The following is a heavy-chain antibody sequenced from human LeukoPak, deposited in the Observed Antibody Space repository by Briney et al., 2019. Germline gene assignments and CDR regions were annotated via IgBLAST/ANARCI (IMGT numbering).Heavy chain of an antibody. J-gene: IGHJ5*02. CDR3: ARVLSGKRIDP. CDR1: GFTFSSYA. Sequence: GGSLRLTCAASGFTFSSYAMRWVRQAPGKGLEWVSSITDSGDTTYYADSVKGRFTISRDNSKNTLYLQMNSLRDEDTAVYYCARVLSGKRIDPWGQGTLVTVSS. D-gene: IGHD3-16*02. V-gene: IGHV3-23*01. CDR2: ITDSGDTT.